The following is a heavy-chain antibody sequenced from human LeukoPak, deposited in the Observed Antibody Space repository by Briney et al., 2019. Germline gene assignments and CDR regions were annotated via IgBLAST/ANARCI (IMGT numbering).Heavy chain of an antibody. CDR2: ITPFNGNT. D-gene: IGHD2-2*01. CDR1: GYTFTYRY. Sequence: GASVKVSCKASGYTFTYRYLHWVRQAPGQALEWMGWITPFNGNTNYAQKFQDRVTITRNTSISTAYMELSSLRSEDTAVYYCARGRYCSSTSCYWYYYYGMDVWGQGTTVTVSS. V-gene: IGHV1-45*02. CDR3: ARGRYCSSTSCYWYYYYGMDV. J-gene: IGHJ6*02.